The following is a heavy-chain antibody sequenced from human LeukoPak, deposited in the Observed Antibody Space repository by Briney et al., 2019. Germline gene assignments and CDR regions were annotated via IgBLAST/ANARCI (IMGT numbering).Heavy chain of an antibody. V-gene: IGHV4-30-2*01. CDR3: ARSRGSSWTGTEAAYFDY. CDR2: IYHSGST. Sequence: SETLSLTCTVSGGSISSGGYYWSWIRQPPGKGLEWIGYIYHSGSTYYNPSLKSRVTISVDRSKNQFSLKLSSVTAADTAVYYCARSRGSSWTGTEAAYFDYWGQGTLVIVSS. CDR1: GGSISSGGYY. J-gene: IGHJ4*02. D-gene: IGHD6-13*01.